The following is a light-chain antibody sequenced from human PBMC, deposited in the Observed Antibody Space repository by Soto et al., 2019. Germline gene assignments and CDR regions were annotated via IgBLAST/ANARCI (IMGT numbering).Light chain of an antibody. Sequence: QSALSHPASVSWSPGQSITISCTGTSSDVGGYNSVSWYRQDPGKAPKLMIYDVTNRPSGVSNRLSGSKSGNTASLTISGLQAEEEADYYCSSFTSSINYVFGTGTKVTVL. CDR1: SSDVGGYNS. J-gene: IGLJ1*01. CDR2: DVT. CDR3: SSFTSSINYV. V-gene: IGLV2-14*01.